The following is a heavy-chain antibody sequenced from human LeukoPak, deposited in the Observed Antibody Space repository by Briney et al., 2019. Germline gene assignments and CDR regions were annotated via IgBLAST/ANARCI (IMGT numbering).Heavy chain of an antibody. Sequence: SETLSLTCTVSGASSSDCYYSWIRQPPGKGLEWIGSIYYSGSTYYNPSLKSRVTISVDTSKNQFSLKLSSVSAADTAVYYCAILGPYCSGGSCPYSGMDVWGQGTTVTVSS. CDR3: AILGPYCSGGSCPYSGMDV. CDR1: GASSSDCY. D-gene: IGHD2-15*01. J-gene: IGHJ6*02. V-gene: IGHV4-38-2*02. CDR2: IYYSGST.